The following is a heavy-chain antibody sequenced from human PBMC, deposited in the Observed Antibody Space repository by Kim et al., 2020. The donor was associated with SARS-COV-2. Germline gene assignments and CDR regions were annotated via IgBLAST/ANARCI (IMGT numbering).Heavy chain of an antibody. V-gene: IGHV3-11*06. CDR3: ARDRDEYCSSTSCYYDY. J-gene: IGHJ4*02. Sequence: VKGRFTISRDNAKNSLYLQMNSLRAEDTAVYYCARDRDEYCSSTSCYYDYWGQGTLVTVSS. D-gene: IGHD2-2*01.